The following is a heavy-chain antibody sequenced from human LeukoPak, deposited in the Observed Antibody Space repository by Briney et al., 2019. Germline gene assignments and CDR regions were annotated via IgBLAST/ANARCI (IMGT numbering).Heavy chain of an antibody. J-gene: IGHJ4*02. CDR1: GGSISSGGYY. CDR2: IYYSGST. V-gene: IGHV4-31*03. CDR3: AREVGIYDYLDY. Sequence: SQTLSLTCTVSGGSISSGGYYWSWIRQHPGKGLEWIGYIYYSGSTYYNPSLKSRVTISVDTSKNQFSLKLSSVTAADTAVYYCAREVGIYDYLDYWGQGTLVTVSS. D-gene: IGHD3-16*01.